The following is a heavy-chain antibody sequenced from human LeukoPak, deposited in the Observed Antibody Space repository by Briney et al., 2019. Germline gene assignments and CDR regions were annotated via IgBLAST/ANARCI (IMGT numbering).Heavy chain of an antibody. D-gene: IGHD5-24*01. J-gene: IGHJ4*02. Sequence: PSETLSLTCTVSGDSICSYNWTSIRQPPRKGLEWIGYIYNSGSTNYNPSLKSRVTISVDTSKNQFSLKLSSVTAADTAVYYCARSRDGYNLDYWGQGTLVTVSS. CDR3: ARSRDGYNLDY. CDR1: GDSICSYN. CDR2: IYNSGST. V-gene: IGHV4-59*01.